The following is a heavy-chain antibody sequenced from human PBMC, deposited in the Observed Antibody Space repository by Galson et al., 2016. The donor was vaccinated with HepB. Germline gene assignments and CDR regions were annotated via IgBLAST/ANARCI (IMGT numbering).Heavy chain of an antibody. V-gene: IGHV3-21*01. CDR2: ISSTSSYI. CDR1: GFTFRSYS. Sequence: SLRLSCADSGFTFRSYSMNWVRQAPGKGLEWVSSISSTSSYIYYADSVKGRFTISRDNAKNSLYLQMNSLRAEDTAVYYCARDEDGHWFDPWGQGTLVTVSS. CDR3: ARDEDGHWFDP. J-gene: IGHJ5*02. D-gene: IGHD5-24*01.